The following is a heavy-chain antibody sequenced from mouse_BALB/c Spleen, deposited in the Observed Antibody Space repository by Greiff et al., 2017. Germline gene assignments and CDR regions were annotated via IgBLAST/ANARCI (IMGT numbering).Heavy chain of an antibody. CDR3: TRGGLGRYYAMDY. J-gene: IGHJ4*01. CDR2: IYPGNSDT. V-gene: IGHV1-5*01. CDR1: GYSFTSYW. Sequence: VQLQQSGTVLARPGASVKMSCKASGYSFTSYWMHWVKQRPGQGLEWIGAIYPGNSDTSYNQKFKGKAKLTAVTSASTAYMELSSLTNEDSAVYDCTRGGLGRYYAMDYWGQGTSVTVSS. D-gene: IGHD2-4*01.